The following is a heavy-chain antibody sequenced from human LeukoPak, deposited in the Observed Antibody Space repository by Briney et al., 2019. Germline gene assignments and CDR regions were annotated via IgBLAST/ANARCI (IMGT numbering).Heavy chain of an antibody. V-gene: IGHV3-23*01. Sequence: GGSLRLSCAASGLTFSSYTMMWVRQAPGKGLEWVSSVSDSGGSTFYADSVKGRFTISRDNSKNTLYLQMNSLRVEDTAVYFCATCSSSCSLSGMGYWGQGTLVTVSS. D-gene: IGHD2-2*01. J-gene: IGHJ4*02. CDR2: VSDSGGST. CDR1: GLTFSSYT. CDR3: ATCSSSCSLSGMGY.